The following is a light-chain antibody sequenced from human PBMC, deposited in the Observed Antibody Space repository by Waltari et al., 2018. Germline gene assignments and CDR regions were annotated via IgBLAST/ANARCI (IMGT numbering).Light chain of an antibody. J-gene: IGKJ1*01. CDR1: PAISSW. CDR3: QQPSSFPRT. CDR2: AAS. Sequence: CRASPAISSWLAWYQRKPGKAPKLLIYAASTLQSWVPSRFSGSGSGTDFTLTISSLQPEDCATYYCQQPSSFPRTFGQGTKVEIK. V-gene: IGKV1-12*01.